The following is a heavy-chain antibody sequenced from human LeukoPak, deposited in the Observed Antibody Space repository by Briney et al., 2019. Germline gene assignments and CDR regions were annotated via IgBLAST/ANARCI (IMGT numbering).Heavy chain of an antibody. CDR3: ARARSDWSYFDY. Sequence: GGSLRLSCAASGFTFSSYAMSWVRQAPGKGLEWVSTITGSGGSTYYADSVKGRFSISRDNSNNTLHLQMNSLRAEDTAVYYCARARSDWSYFDYWGQGTLVTVPP. V-gene: IGHV3-23*01. CDR2: ITGSGGST. CDR1: GFTFSSYA. D-gene: IGHD6-19*01. J-gene: IGHJ4*02.